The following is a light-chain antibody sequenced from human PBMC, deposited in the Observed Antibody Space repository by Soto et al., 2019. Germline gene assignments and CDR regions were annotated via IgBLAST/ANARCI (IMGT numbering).Light chain of an antibody. CDR3: QVWDISSDQVI. CDR1: NIGSKR. Sequence: SYELTQPPSASVAPGTTAKITCGGANIGSKRVHWYQQKPGRAPVLVIHYDTDRPSGIPELFVGSNPGDTATLTISRVEAGDEDDYYCQVWDISSDQVIFGGGTKLTVL. V-gene: IGLV3-21*04. CDR2: YDT. J-gene: IGLJ2*01.